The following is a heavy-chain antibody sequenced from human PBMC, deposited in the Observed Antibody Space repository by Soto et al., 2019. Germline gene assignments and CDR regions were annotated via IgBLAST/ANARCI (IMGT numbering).Heavy chain of an antibody. Sequence: SETLSLTCSVSGGSVSNKTYYWSWIRQPPGKRLEWIGYVYYSGTTNYNPSLKSRVTMSVDTSKSQFSLKLTSVTAADTAVYYCARGEDAFFYYGLDVWGQGITVTVSS. CDR3: ARGEDAFFYYGLDV. J-gene: IGHJ6*02. V-gene: IGHV4-61*01. CDR2: VYYSGTT. CDR1: GGSVSNKTYY.